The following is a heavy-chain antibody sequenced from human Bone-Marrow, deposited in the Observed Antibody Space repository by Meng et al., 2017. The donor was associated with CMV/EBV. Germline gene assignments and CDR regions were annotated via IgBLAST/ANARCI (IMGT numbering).Heavy chain of an antibody. D-gene: IGHD3-10*01. V-gene: IGHV3-30*02. Sequence: GESLKISCAASGFTFSSYWMHWVRQAPGKGLVWVAFIRYDGSNKYYADSVKGRFTISRDNSKNTLYLQMNSLRAEDTAVYYCAKDLAKARGVCSYWGQGTLVTVSS. CDR1: GFTFSSYW. CDR3: AKDLAKARGVCSY. CDR2: IRYDGSNK. J-gene: IGHJ4*02.